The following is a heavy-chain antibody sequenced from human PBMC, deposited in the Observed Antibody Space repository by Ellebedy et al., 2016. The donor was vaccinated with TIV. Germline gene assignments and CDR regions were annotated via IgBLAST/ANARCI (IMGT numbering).Heavy chain of an antibody. V-gene: IGHV3-7*01. CDR2: IKQDGSEK. D-gene: IGHD4/OR15-4a*01. Sequence: GESLKISXAASGFTFSSDWMSWLRQAPGKGLEWVANIKQDGSEKYYVGSVKGRFTISRDNAKNSLYLQMNSLRAEDTAVYYCARHYRTMGDFWGQGTLVTVSS. CDR3: ARHYRTMGDF. J-gene: IGHJ4*02. CDR1: GFTFSSDW.